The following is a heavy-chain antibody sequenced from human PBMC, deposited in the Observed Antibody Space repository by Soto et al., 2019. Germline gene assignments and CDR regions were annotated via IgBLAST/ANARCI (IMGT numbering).Heavy chain of an antibody. D-gene: IGHD1-7*01. CDR3: ARGTSSPFYYYYYMDV. Sequence: GGSLRLSCAASGFTFSSYWMSWVRQAPGKGLEWVANIKQDGSEKHYVHSVKGRFNNSRDNAKNSLYLPMNSLRAEDTAVYYYARGTSSPFYYYYYMDVWGKGTTVTVSS. J-gene: IGHJ6*03. V-gene: IGHV3-7*04. CDR1: GFTFSSYW. CDR2: IKQDGSEK.